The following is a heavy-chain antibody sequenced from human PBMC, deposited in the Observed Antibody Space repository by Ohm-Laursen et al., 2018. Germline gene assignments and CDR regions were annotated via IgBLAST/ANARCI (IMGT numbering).Heavy chain of an antibody. Sequence: SLRLSCAASGFTFSSYGTHWVRQAPGKGLEWVAVISYDGSNKYYADSVKGRFTISRDNSKNTLYLQMNSLRAEDTAVYYCAKLSRYYDSSGLPYAFDIWGQGTMVTVSS. CDR3: AKLSRYYDSSGLPYAFDI. D-gene: IGHD3-22*01. CDR1: GFTFSSYG. CDR2: ISYDGSNK. J-gene: IGHJ3*02. V-gene: IGHV3-30*18.